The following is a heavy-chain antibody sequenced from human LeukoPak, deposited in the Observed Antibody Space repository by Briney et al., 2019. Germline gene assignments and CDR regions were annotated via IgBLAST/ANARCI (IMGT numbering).Heavy chain of an antibody. CDR2: ISWNSGRI. CDR1: GFTFDDYS. Sequence: GGSLRLSCAASGFTFDDYSMHWVRQAPGKCLEWDSGISWNSGRIGYAGYVKGRFTISRDNAKNSLYLQMDSLRAEDTALYYCAKDSQALVVPAASLYNWFDPWGQGTLVTVSS. J-gene: IGHJ5*02. V-gene: IGHV3-9*01. CDR3: AKDSQALVVPAASLYNWFDP. D-gene: IGHD2-2*01.